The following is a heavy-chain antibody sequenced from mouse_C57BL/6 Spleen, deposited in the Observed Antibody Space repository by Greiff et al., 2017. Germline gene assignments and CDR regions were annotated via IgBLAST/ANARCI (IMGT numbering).Heavy chain of an antibody. D-gene: IGHD2-4*01. V-gene: IGHV5-4*03. CDR3: ARHYDYDGYAMDY. CDR2: ISDGGSYT. CDR1: GFTFSSYA. Sequence: EVKLVESGGGLVKPGGSLKLSCAASGFTFSSYAMSWVRQIPEKRLEWVATISDGGSYTYYPDNVQGRFTISRDNAKNNLYLQMSHLKSEDTAMYYCARHYDYDGYAMDYWGQGTSVTVSS. J-gene: IGHJ4*01.